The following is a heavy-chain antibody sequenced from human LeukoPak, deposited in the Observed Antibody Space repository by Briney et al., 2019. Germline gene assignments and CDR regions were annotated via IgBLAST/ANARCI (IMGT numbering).Heavy chain of an antibody. Sequence: GGSLRLPCTASGFTFSSYAMNWVRQAPGKGLEWVSGIGRSGADTYYTDSVKGRFTISRDNSKNTLYLQMNSLRAEDSAEYYCAKSLLTTATGTGRAFDIWGQGTMVTVSA. V-gene: IGHV3-23*01. CDR3: AKSLLTTATGTGRAFDI. CDR2: IGRSGADT. CDR1: GFTFSSYA. D-gene: IGHD1-1*01. J-gene: IGHJ3*02.